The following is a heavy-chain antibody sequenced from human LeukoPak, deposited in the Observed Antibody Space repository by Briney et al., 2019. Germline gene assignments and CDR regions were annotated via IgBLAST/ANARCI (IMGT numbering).Heavy chain of an antibody. CDR2: INPNGGAT. D-gene: IGHD6-19*01. CDR3: ARGIAVAGIDY. Sequence: ASVKVSCKASGYTFTGYYLHWVRQAPGQGLEWMGWINPNGGATNYAQKFQGRVTMTRDTSISTAYMELSSLRFDDTAVYYCARGIAVAGIDYWGQGTLVTVSS. V-gene: IGHV1-2*02. J-gene: IGHJ4*02. CDR1: GYTFTGYY.